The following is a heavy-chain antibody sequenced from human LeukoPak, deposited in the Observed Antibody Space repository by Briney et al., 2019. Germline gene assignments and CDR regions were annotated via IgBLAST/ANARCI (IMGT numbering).Heavy chain of an antibody. CDR3: ARQLYSSSWSPFDY. D-gene: IGHD6-13*01. CDR1: GGSNSSSNW. Sequence: SETLSLTCAVSGGSNSSSNWWSWVRQPPGKGLEWIGEIYHSGSTNYNPSLKSRVTISVDKSKNQFSLKLSSVTAADTAVYYCARQLYSSSWSPFDYWGQGTLVTFSS. J-gene: IGHJ4*02. V-gene: IGHV4-4*02. CDR2: IYHSGST.